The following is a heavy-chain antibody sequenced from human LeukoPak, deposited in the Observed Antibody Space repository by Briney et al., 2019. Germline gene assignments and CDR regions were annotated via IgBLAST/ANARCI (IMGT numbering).Heavy chain of an antibody. CDR3: ARVDYYDSSGRAFDI. CDR2: INPNSGGT. J-gene: IGHJ3*02. CDR1: GYTFTGYY. Sequence: ASVKVACKASGYTFTGYYMHWVRQAPGQGLEWMGWINPNSGGTNYAQKFQGSVTMTRDTSISTAYMELSRLRSDDTAVYYCARVDYYDSSGRAFDIWGQGTMVTVSS. V-gene: IGHV1-2*02. D-gene: IGHD3-22*01.